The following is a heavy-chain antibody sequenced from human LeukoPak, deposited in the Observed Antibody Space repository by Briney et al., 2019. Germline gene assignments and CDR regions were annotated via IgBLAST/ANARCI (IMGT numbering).Heavy chain of an antibody. J-gene: IGHJ4*02. V-gene: IGHV1-18*01. D-gene: IGHD6-13*01. Sequence: GASVKVSCKASGYTFTSYGISWVRQAPGQGLEWMGWISAYNGNTNYAQKLQGRVTMTTDTSASTAYMELSSLRSEDTAVYYCARDKYSSSWYFPHFDYWGQGTLVTVSS. CDR1: GYTFTSYG. CDR3: ARDKYSSSWYFPHFDY. CDR2: ISAYNGNT.